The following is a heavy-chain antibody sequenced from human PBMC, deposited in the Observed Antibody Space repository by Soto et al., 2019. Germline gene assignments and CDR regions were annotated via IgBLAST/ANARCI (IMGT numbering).Heavy chain of an antibody. Sequence: EVQLVESGGGLVQPGGSLRLSCEASGFTFRNYDMHWVRQGTGKGLEWVSGVSAAGYPDYADSVEGRFTISRENAQNSFFLQMNSLRVGDTAVSYCARTDRDFYGLDVWCQGTTVIVSS. V-gene: IGHV3-13*05. CDR2: VSAAGYP. CDR1: GFTFRNYD. CDR3: ARTDRDFYGLDV. J-gene: IGHJ6*02.